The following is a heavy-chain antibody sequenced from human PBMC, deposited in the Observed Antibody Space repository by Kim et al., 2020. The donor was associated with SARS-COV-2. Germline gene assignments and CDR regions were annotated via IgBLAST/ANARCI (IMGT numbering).Heavy chain of an antibody. V-gene: IGHV4-39*01. Sequence: PSLKSRVTISVDTSKNQFSLKLSSVTAADTAVYYCARQEGGLWFGESFDYWGQGTLVTVSS. J-gene: IGHJ4*02. D-gene: IGHD3-10*01. CDR3: ARQEGGLWFGESFDY.